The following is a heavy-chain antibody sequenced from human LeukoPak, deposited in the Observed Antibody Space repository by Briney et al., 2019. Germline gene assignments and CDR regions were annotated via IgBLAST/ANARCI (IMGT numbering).Heavy chain of an antibody. D-gene: IGHD2-15*01. Sequence: SETLSLTCTVSGGSISSYYWSWIRQPPGKGLEWIGYIYYSGSTNYNPSLKSRVTISVDTSKNQFSLKLSSVTAADTAVYYCARGYCSGGSCYRGALDYWGQGTLVTVSS. CDR3: ARGYCSGGSCYRGALDY. J-gene: IGHJ4*02. CDR2: IYYSGST. V-gene: IGHV4-59*01. CDR1: GGSISSYY.